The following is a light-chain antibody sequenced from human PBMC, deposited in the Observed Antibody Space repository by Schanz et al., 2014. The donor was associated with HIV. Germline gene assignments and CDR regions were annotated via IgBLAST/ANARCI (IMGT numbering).Light chain of an antibody. CDR1: SSNIGSHY. J-gene: IGLJ1*01. CDR3: GTWDSRMSVGFV. Sequence: QSVLTQPPSVSAAPGQKVTISCSGSSSNIGSHYVSWYQQLPGTAPKLLIYDNNNRPSGIPDRFSGSKSATSATLGITGLQTGDEADYYCGTWDSRMSVGFVFGSGTKLTVL. CDR2: DNN. V-gene: IGLV1-51*01.